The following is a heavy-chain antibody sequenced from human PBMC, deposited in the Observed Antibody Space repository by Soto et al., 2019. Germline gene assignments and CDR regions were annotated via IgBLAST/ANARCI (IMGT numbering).Heavy chain of an antibody. D-gene: IGHD3-22*01. Sequence: SSETLSLTCTVSGGSISSYYWSWIRQPPGKGLGWIGYIYYSGSTNYNPSLKSRVTISVDTSKNQFSLKLSSVTAADTAVYYCARVAYYYDSSGYIHYFDYWGQGTLVTVSS. CDR3: ARVAYYYDSSGYIHYFDY. V-gene: IGHV4-59*01. CDR2: IYYSGST. J-gene: IGHJ4*02. CDR1: GGSISSYY.